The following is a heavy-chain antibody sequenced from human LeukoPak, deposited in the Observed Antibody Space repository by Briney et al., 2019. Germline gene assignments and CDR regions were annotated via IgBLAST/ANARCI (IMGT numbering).Heavy chain of an antibody. V-gene: IGHV3-7*01. CDR3: ARDLIPTSAGSQYYDFWSGYYSGFDY. D-gene: IGHD3-3*01. Sequence: PGGSLRLSCAASGFTFSSYGMSWVRQAPGKGLEWVANIKQDGSEKYYVDSVKGRFTISRDNAKNSLYLQMNSLRAEDTAVYYCARDLIPTSAGSQYYDFWSGYYSGFDYWGQGTLVTVSS. CDR1: GFTFSSYG. CDR2: IKQDGSEK. J-gene: IGHJ4*02.